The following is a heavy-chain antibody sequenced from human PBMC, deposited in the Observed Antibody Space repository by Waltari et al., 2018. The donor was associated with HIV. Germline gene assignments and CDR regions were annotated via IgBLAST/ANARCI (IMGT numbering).Heavy chain of an antibody. CDR1: GFSFTTYW. D-gene: IGHD2-21*02. CDR2: IYPGDSDT. J-gene: IGHJ1*01. CDR3: VLGMVVTATHEYSQH. V-gene: IGHV5-51*03. Sequence: EVQLVQSGAEVKTPGESLKLSCKGSGFSFTTYWIGWVGQMPGKGLEWMAIIYPGDSDTRYSPSFQGQVTISADKSISTAYLQWSSLKASDTAMYYCVLGMVVTATHEYSQHWGQGTLVTVSS.